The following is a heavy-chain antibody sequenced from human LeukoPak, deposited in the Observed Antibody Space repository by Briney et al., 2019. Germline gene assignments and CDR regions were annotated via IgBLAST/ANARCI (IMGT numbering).Heavy chain of an antibody. CDR1: GYTFTSYG. CDR3: ARNTFIVVVPAAIENWFDP. Sequence: ASVKVSRKASGYTFTSYGISWVRQAPGQGLEWMGWISAYNGNTNYAQKLQGRVTMTTDTSTSTAYMELRSLRSDDTAVYYCARNTFIVVVPAAIENWFDPWGQGTLVTVSS. J-gene: IGHJ5*02. D-gene: IGHD2-2*01. V-gene: IGHV1-18*01. CDR2: ISAYNGNT.